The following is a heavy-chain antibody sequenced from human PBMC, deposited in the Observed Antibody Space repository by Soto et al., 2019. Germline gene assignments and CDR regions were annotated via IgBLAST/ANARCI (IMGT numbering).Heavy chain of an antibody. Sequence: QVQLVQSGAEVKKPGSSVKVSCKASGGTFSSYAISWVRQAPGQGLEWMGGIIPIFGTANYAQKFQGRVTITADESTSTAYMELSSLRSEDTAVYYCARGVWSYRLYYYYYGMDVWGQGTTVTVSS. CDR3: ARGVWSYRLYYYYYGMDV. CDR1: GGTFSSYA. J-gene: IGHJ6*02. V-gene: IGHV1-69*01. D-gene: IGHD3-16*02. CDR2: IIPIFGTA.